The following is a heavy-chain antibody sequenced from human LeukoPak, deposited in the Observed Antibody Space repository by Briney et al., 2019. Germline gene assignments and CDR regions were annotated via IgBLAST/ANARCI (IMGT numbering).Heavy chain of an antibody. V-gene: IGHV1-69*13. J-gene: IGHJ4*02. CDR3: ASSTPGAHCSSTSCLTPRIDY. CDR2: IIPIFGTA. D-gene: IGHD2-2*01. Sequence: ASVKVSCKASGGTFSSYAISWVRQAPGQGLEWMGGIIPIFGTANYAQKFQGRVTITADESTCTAYMELSSLRSEDTAVYYCASSTPGAHCSSTSCLTPRIDYWGQGTLVTVSS. CDR1: GGTFSSYA.